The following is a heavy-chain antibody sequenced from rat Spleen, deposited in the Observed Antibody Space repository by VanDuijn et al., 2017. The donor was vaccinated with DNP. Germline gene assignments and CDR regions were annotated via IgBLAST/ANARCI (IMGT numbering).Heavy chain of an antibody. Sequence: EVQLQESGPGLVKPSQSLSLTCSVTGYSITSSYRWNWIRKFPGNKLEWMGYINSAGSTNYNPSLKSRISITRDTSKNQFFLQVNSVTTEDTATYYCARQDSGLYAMDAWGQGTSVTVSS. CDR1: GYSITSSYR. V-gene: IGHV3-3*01. D-gene: IGHD4-3*01. CDR2: INSAGST. J-gene: IGHJ4*01. CDR3: ARQDSGLYAMDA.